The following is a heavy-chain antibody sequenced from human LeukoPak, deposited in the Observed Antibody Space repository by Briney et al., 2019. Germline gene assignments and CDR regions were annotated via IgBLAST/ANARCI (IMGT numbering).Heavy chain of an antibody. D-gene: IGHD6-13*01. CDR3: ARGGRAAGFDY. V-gene: IGHV3-64*01. CDR2: MSSNGGST. Sequence: GGSLRLSCAASGFTFSSYAMHWVRQAPGKGLEYVSAMSSNGGSTYYANSVKGRFTISRDNSKNTLYLQMGSLRAEDMAVYYCARGGRAAGFDYWGQGTLVTVSS. J-gene: IGHJ4*02. CDR1: GFTFSSYA.